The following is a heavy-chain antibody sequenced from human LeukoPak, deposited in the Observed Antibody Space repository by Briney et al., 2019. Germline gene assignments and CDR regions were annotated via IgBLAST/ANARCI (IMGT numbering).Heavy chain of an antibody. J-gene: IGHJ3*02. Sequence: SGGSLRLSCAASGFAFDDHGLSWVRHGPGKGLEWICGINWNGGSSIYADSVKGRFTISRDNAKSTLFLQMNSLGAEDTASYHCARARGSGWYFAFDIWGQGTMVTVSS. CDR1: GFAFDDHG. CDR3: ARARGSGWYFAFDI. CDR2: INWNGGSS. D-gene: IGHD6-19*01. V-gene: IGHV3-20*01.